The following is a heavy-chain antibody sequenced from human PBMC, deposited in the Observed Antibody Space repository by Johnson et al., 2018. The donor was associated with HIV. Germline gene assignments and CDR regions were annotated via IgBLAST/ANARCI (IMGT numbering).Heavy chain of an antibody. CDR3: ARGGSRTTIFGVDINLGGFDI. D-gene: IGHD3-3*01. V-gene: IGHV3-13*01. Sequence: VQLVESGGGLVKPGGSLRLSCAASGFTFSDYYMSWVRQATGKGLEWVSTIGTAGDTYYVGSVKGRFTISRENAKNSLYLQMNSLRAGDTAVYYCARGGSRTTIFGVDINLGGFDIWGQGTRVTVSS. CDR1: GFTFSDYY. J-gene: IGHJ3*02. CDR2: IGTAGDT.